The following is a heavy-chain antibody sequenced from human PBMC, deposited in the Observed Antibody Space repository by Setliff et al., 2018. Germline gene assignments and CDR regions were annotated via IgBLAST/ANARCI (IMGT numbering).Heavy chain of an antibody. CDR3: ASAGHSGSWFPFDAFHI. D-gene: IGHD6-13*01. J-gene: IGHJ3*02. V-gene: IGHV3-21*01. Sequence: LRRSCAASGFTFSTHSMNWARQAPGKGLEWVSSISRSSTYIYYADSMKGRFTIPRDNAKNSLYLQMNSLRAEDTAVYYCASAGHSGSWFPFDAFHIWGQGTMVTVSS. CDR2: ISRSSTYI. CDR1: GFTFSTHS.